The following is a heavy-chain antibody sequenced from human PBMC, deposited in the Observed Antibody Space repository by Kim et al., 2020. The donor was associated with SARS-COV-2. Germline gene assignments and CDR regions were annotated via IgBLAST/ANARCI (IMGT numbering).Heavy chain of an antibody. V-gene: IGHV3-23*03. Sequence: GGSLRLSCAASGFTFSSYAMSWVRQAPGKGLEWVSVIYSGGSSTYYADSVKGRFTISRDNSKNTLYLQMNSLRAEDTAVYYCAKAVVVPAAHPDYWGQGTLVTVSS. D-gene: IGHD2-2*01. CDR2: IYSGGSST. J-gene: IGHJ4*02. CDR3: AKAVVVPAAHPDY. CDR1: GFTFSSYA.